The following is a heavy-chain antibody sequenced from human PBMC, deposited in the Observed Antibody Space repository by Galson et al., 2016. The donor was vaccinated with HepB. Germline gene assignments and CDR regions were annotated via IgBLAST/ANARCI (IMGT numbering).Heavy chain of an antibody. CDR2: IKHDGRET. V-gene: IGHV3-7*03. D-gene: IGHD3-16*01. CDR3: ARVGGWRGSGCQGRDWFDP. J-gene: IGHJ5*02. Sequence: SLRLSCAASGFSFSDYWMTWVRQAPGTGLECVASIKHDGRETKYVDSVKGRFIISRDNAKTSIHLQMSSLRADDTALYYCARVGGWRGSGCQGRDWFDPWGQGTLVTVSS. CDR1: GFSFSDYW.